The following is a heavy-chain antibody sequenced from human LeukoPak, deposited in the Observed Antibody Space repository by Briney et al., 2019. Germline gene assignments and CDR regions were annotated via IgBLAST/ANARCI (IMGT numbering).Heavy chain of an antibody. CDR2: IYSGGST. CDR3: ARRTRSIRYYYYMDV. CDR1: GFTVSSNY. J-gene: IGHJ6*03. V-gene: IGHV3-53*01. D-gene: IGHD2-2*01. Sequence: PGGSLRLSCAASGFTVSSNYMSWVRQAPGKGLEWVSVIYSGGSTYYADSVEGRFTISRDNSKNTLYLQMNSLRAEDTAVYYCARRTRSIRYYYYMDVWGKGTTVTVSS.